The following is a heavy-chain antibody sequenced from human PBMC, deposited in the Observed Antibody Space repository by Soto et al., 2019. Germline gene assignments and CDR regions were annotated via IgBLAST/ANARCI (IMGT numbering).Heavy chain of an antibody. CDR2: ISYDGSNK. J-gene: IGHJ3*02. Sequence: GGSLRLSCAASGFTFSSYAMHWVRQAPGKGLEWVAVISYDGSNKYYADSVKGRFTISRDNSKNTLYLQMNSLRAEDTAVYYCAGAPPPGAFDIWGQGTMVTVSS. CDR3: AGAPPPGAFDI. V-gene: IGHV3-30-3*01. CDR1: GFTFSSYA.